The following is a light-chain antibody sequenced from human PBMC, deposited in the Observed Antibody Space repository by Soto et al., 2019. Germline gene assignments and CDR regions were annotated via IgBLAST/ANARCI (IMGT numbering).Light chain of an antibody. CDR3: SSYTSSSTPYV. CDR2: EVS. V-gene: IGLV2-14*01. Sequence: QSALTQPASVSGSPGQSITISCTGTSSDVGGYNYVSWYQQHPGKAPNLMIDEVSNRPSGVSNRFSGSKSGNTASLTISGLQAEDEADYYCSSYTSSSTPYVFGTGTKLTVL. CDR1: SSDVGGYNY. J-gene: IGLJ1*01.